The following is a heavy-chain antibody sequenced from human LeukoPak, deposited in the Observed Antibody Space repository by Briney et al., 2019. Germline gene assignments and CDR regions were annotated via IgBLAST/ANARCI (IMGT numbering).Heavy chain of an antibody. V-gene: IGHV3-53*01. Sequence: GGSLRLSRAASGFTVSSNYMSWVRQAPGKGLEWVSVIYSGGSTYYADSVKGRFTISRDNSKNTLYLQMNSLRAEDTAVYYCARDPGGYSSGWFDYWGQGTLVTVSS. CDR3: ARDPGGYSSGWFDY. D-gene: IGHD6-19*01. J-gene: IGHJ4*02. CDR2: IYSGGST. CDR1: GFTVSSNY.